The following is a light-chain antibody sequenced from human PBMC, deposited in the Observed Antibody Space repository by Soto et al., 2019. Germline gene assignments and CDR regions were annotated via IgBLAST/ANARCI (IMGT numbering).Light chain of an antibody. V-gene: IGKV3-15*01. CDR3: QQFNNWPPLT. CDR1: QFVSTN. CDR2: SAS. J-gene: IGKJ4*01. Sequence: EVVMTQSPATLSVSPGERATLSCRASQFVSTNLAWYQQKPGQAPRLLIYSASTRATGIPARFSGSGSGTEFTLTISSVPSEDFAVYYCQQFNNWPPLTFGGGTKVEIK.